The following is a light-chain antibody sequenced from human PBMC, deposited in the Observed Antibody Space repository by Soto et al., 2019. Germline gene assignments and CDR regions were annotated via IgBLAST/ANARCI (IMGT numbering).Light chain of an antibody. Sequence: QSALTQPASVSGSPGQSITISCTGTNSDVGGYEYVAWYQQHPGKVPKLMISEVRNRPSGASNRFSGSKSGNTASLTISGLQAEVEADYYCSTYTTSRTLVFGSGTKVTVL. CDR1: NSDVGGYEY. V-gene: IGLV2-14*01. CDR3: STYTTSRTLV. J-gene: IGLJ1*01. CDR2: EVR.